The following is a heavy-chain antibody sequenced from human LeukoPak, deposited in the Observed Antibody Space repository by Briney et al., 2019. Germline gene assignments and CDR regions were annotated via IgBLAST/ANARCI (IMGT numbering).Heavy chain of an antibody. CDR3: ARDRDRTYYYDSSGYYYAGKGAFDI. D-gene: IGHD3-22*01. V-gene: IGHV3-30*03. CDR1: GFTFSSYG. J-gene: IGHJ3*02. Sequence: GGSLRLSCAASGFTFSSYGMHWVRQAPGKGLEWVAVITYDGSNKYYADSVKGRFTISRDNSKNTLYLQMNSLRAEDTAVYYCARDRDRTYYYDSSGYYYAGKGAFDIWGQGTMVTVSS. CDR2: ITYDGSNK.